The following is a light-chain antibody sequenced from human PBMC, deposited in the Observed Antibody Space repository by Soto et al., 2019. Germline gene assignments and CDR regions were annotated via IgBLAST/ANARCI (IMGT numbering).Light chain of an antibody. Sequence: IVLTQSPGTLSLSQGERATLSCRASQSVSSSYLAWYQQKPGQAPRLLISGASSRATGIPDRFSGSGSGTDFSLFISRLEPEAFAVYYCQQYGSSPWTFGQGTKMDI. CDR1: QSVSSSY. CDR2: GAS. J-gene: IGKJ1*01. V-gene: IGKV3-20*01. CDR3: QQYGSSPWT.